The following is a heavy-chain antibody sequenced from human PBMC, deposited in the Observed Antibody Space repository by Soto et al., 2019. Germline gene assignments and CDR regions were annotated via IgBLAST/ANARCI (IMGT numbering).Heavy chain of an antibody. Sequence: SQTLSHTYTVSRGSITRTSYHLGCIRHPPGKGLEWVGSISYSGSTYYNPSLKSRAIISVDTSKNQFSLKLTSVTAEDTALYFCASSSFLRSGDLFHGLDVWGQGTTVT. CDR1: RGSITRTSYH. CDR2: ISYSGST. D-gene: IGHD3-10*01. CDR3: ASSSFLRSGDLFHGLDV. V-gene: IGHV4-39*07. J-gene: IGHJ6*02.